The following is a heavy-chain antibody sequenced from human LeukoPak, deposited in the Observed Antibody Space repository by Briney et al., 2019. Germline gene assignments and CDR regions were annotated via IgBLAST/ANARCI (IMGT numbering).Heavy chain of an antibody. CDR3: ARATYYYDSRYYFDY. V-gene: IGHV4-38-2*01. CDR2: IYHSGST. CDR1: GYSISSGYY. J-gene: IGHJ4*02. Sequence: PSGTLSLTCAVTGYSISSGYYWGWIRQPPGKGLEWIGSIYHSGSTYYNPSLKSRVTISVDTSKNQFSLKLSSVTAADTAVYYCARATYYYDSRYYFDYWGQGTLVTVSS. D-gene: IGHD3-22*01.